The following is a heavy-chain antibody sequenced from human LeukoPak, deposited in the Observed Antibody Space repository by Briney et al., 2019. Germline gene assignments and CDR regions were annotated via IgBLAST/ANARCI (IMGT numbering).Heavy chain of an antibody. CDR3: ARERGRGRFDAFDI. CDR1: GYTFTSYA. Sequence: ASVKVSCKASGYTFTSYAMNWVRQAPGQGLEWMGRINPNSGGTNYAQKFQGRVTMTRDTSISTAYMELSRLRSDDTAVYYCARERGRGRFDAFDIWGQGTMVTVSS. D-gene: IGHD1-26*01. J-gene: IGHJ3*02. CDR2: INPNSGGT. V-gene: IGHV1-2*06.